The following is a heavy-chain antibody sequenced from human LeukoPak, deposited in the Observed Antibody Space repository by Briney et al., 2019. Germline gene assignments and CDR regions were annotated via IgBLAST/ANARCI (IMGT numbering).Heavy chain of an antibody. Sequence: GGSLRLSCAASGFTVSSNYMSWVRQAPGKGLEWVSVIYSGGSTYYADSVKGRFTISRDNSKNTLYLQMNSLRAEDTAVYYCARVISYYDILTGRSYYFDYRGQGTLVTVSS. D-gene: IGHD3-9*01. CDR2: IYSGGST. V-gene: IGHV3-53*01. CDR1: GFTVSSNY. CDR3: ARVISYYDILTGRSYYFDY. J-gene: IGHJ4*02.